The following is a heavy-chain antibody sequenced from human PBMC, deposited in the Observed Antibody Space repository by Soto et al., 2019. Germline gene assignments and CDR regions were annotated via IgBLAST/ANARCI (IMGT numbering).Heavy chain of an antibody. Sequence: GGSLRLSCAVSGFYFNNYGINWVRQAPGKGLEWVSSVSKSDYTYYSDSVKGRFTITRDNAKNSASLQMNSLRAEDTAVYYCAREDSIIIPAVSDFWGQGTLVTVSS. J-gene: IGHJ4*02. CDR1: GFYFNNYG. V-gene: IGHV3-21*01. CDR2: VSKSDYT. CDR3: AREDSIIIPAVSDF. D-gene: IGHD2-2*01.